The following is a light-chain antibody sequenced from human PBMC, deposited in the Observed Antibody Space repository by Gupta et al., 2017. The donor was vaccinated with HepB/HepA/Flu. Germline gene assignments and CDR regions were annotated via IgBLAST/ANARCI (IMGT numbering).Light chain of an antibody. J-gene: IGKJ1*01. Sequence: DIQMTQSPSSLSASVGDRVTITCRASQSISSYLNWHQQKPGKAPKLLIYAASSLQSGVPSRFSGSGSGTDFTLTISSLQPEDFATYYCQQSDSTPETFGQGTKVEIK. V-gene: IGKV1-39*01. CDR2: AAS. CDR3: QQSDSTPET. CDR1: QSISSY.